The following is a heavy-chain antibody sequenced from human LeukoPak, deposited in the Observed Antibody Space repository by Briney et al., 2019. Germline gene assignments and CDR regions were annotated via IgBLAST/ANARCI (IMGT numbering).Heavy chain of an antibody. CDR2: INIDNGDT. V-gene: IGHV1-2*02. CDR1: GYFFTGYH. Sequence: GASVKVSCKASGYFFTGYHVHWVRQAPGQGLEWMGRINIDNGDTNSAQKFQGRITMARDTSISTAYMELTWLTSDDTAVYYCAGLGSIMQERIDPWGQGTPVIVSS. J-gene: IGHJ5*02. D-gene: IGHD3-16*01. CDR3: AGLGSIMQERIDP.